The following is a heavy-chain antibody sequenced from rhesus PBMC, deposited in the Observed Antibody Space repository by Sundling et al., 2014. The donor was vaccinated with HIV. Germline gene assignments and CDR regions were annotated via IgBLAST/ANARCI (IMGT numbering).Heavy chain of an antibody. V-gene: IGHV1-138*01. J-gene: IGHJ4*01. CDR1: GYTFTDYY. CDR2: INPKTGGT. D-gene: IGHD3-40*01. CDR3: ATDLDVESDY. Sequence: QVQLVQSGAEVKKPGSSVKVSCKASGYTFTDYYMQWVRQAPGQGLEWMGRINPKTGGTDYAQKFQGRVTMTRDTSTSTAYMELSSLRSEDTAVYYCATDLDVESDYWGQGVLVTVSS.